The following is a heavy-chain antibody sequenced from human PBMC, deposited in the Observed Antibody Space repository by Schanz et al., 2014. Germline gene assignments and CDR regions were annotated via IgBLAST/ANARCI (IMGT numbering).Heavy chain of an antibody. CDR3: ARVPEPGWFDP. CDR2: IYYRGNT. J-gene: IGHJ5*02. D-gene: IGHD1-26*01. CDR1: GDSIRSDHYY. Sequence: QERLQESGPGLVKPSETLSLTCTVSGDSIRSDHYYWGWIRQPPGKGLEWIGFIYYRGNTYYNPSLESRVSISLDPSKTQFFLNLNSLTAADTAVYYCARVPEPGWFDPWGQGTLVTVSS. V-gene: IGHV4-31*03.